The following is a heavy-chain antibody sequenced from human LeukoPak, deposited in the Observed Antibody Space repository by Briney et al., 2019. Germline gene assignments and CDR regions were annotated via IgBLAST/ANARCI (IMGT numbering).Heavy chain of an antibody. CDR2: VYYSGTT. J-gene: IGHJ4*02. CDR3: AGYSAGWSSGGGY. V-gene: IGHV4-39*01. D-gene: IGHD6-19*01. CDR1: GGSISSLTYY. Sequence: SETLSLTCTVSGGSISSLTYYWGWFRQPPGKGLEWVASVYYSGTTYYSPSLKSRVAISVNRSNNQFSLRLNSVTAADTAVYFCAGYSAGWSSGGGYWGQGTLATVSS.